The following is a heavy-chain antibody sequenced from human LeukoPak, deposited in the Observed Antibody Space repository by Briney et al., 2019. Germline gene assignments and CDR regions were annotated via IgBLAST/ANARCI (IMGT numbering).Heavy chain of an antibody. CDR2: ISYDGSNK. V-gene: IGHV3-30*03. CDR3: ARDKGSYYVY. Sequence: PGGSLRLSCAASGFTFSSYGMHWVRQAPGKGLEWVAVISYDGSNKYYADSVKGRFTISRDNSKNTLYLQMNSLRAEDTAVYYCARDKGSYYVYWGQGTLVTVSS. D-gene: IGHD3-10*01. CDR1: GFTFSSYG. J-gene: IGHJ4*02.